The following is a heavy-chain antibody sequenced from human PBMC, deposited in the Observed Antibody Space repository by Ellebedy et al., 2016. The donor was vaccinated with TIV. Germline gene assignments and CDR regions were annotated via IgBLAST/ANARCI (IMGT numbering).Heavy chain of an antibody. D-gene: IGHD6-19*01. CDR2: IYSGGDT. CDR1: GFTVSNNF. Sequence: PGGSLRLSCVVSGFTVSNNFMSWVRQAPGKGLEWVSLIYSGGDTYYKDSVKGRFTISRDSSKNTLYLQMNSLRTEDTAVYYCARDAGGYGYFDYWGQGTLVTVSS. J-gene: IGHJ4*02. V-gene: IGHV3-53*01. CDR3: ARDAGGYGYFDY.